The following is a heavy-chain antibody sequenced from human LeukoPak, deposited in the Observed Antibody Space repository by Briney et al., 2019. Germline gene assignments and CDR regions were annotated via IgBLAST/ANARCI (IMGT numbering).Heavy chain of an antibody. J-gene: IGHJ4*02. CDR1: GFSFAYYA. D-gene: IGHD2-21*02. CDR2: ITANGDST. V-gene: IGHV3-43*02. Sequence: GGSLRLSCAASGFSFAYYAMHWVRQAPGKGLEWVSLITANGDSTYYADSVKGRFTISRDNSKNSLSLQMNSLRTEDTALYYCAKDIEAGTAGFSFGYWGQGTLVAVSS. CDR3: AKDIEAGTAGFSFGY.